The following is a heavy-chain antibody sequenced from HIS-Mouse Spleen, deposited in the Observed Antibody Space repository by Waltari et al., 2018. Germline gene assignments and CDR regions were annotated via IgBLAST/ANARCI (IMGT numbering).Heavy chain of an antibody. J-gene: IGHJ6*02. Sequence: TYYNPSLKSRVTISVDTSKNQFSLKLSSVTAADTAVYYCARVTSYYYYGMDVWGQGTTVTVSS. V-gene: IGHV4-30-2*04. CDR3: ARVTSYYYYGMDV. CDR2: T.